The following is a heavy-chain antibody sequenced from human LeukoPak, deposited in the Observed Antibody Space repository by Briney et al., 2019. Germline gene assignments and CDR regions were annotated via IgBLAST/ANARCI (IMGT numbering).Heavy chain of an antibody. D-gene: IGHD3-22*01. CDR3: ARDRYYDSSGYYSTSLIDY. CDR2: MNPNSGNT. Sequence: ASVKVSCKASGYTFISYDINWVRQATGQGLEWMGWMNPNSGNTGYAQKFQGRVTMTRDTSTSTVYMELSSLRSEDTAVYYCARDRYYDSSGYYSTSLIDYWGQGTLVTVSS. V-gene: IGHV1-8*01. J-gene: IGHJ4*02. CDR1: GYTFISYD.